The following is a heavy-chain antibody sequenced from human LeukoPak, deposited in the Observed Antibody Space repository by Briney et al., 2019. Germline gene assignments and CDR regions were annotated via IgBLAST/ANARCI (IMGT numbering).Heavy chain of an antibody. CDR2: ISAYNGNT. J-gene: IGHJ5*02. Sequence: ASVKVSCKASGYKFNTYGISWVRQAPGQGLEWMGWISAYNGNTNYAQKLQGRVTMTTDTSTATAYMELRSLRSDDTAVYYCARGGNYFRFDPWGQGTLVTVSS. CDR1: GYKFNTYG. D-gene: IGHD1-26*01. V-gene: IGHV1-18*01. CDR3: ARGGNYFRFDP.